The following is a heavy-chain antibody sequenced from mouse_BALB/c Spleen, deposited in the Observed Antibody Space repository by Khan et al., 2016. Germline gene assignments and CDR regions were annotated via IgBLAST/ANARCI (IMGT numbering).Heavy chain of an antibody. Sequence: QIQLVQSGPELKKPGETVRISCKASGYTFTTAGMQWVQKMPGKGLRWIGWINTLSGVPIYAEDFKGRFAFSLETSASTAFLQIGNLKNEDTATYFCAREPYAMDYWGQGTTLTVSS. CDR3: AREPYAMDY. J-gene: IGHJ2*01. CDR1: GYTFTTAG. D-gene: IGHD1-1*02. CDR2: INTLSGVP. V-gene: IGHV9-4*02.